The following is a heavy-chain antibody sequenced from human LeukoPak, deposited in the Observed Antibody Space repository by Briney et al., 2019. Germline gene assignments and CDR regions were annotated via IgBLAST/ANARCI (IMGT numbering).Heavy chain of an antibody. CDR1: GFTFSSYE. Sequence: PGGSLRLSCAASGFTFSSYEMNWVRQAPGKGLEWVSYISSSGSTIYYADSVKGRLTISRDSAKNSLYLQMNSLRAEDTAVYYCARAAYSSTWYSRYFDLWGRGTLVTVSS. CDR3: ARAAYSSTWYSRYFDL. J-gene: IGHJ2*01. CDR2: ISSSGSTI. V-gene: IGHV3-48*03. D-gene: IGHD6-13*01.